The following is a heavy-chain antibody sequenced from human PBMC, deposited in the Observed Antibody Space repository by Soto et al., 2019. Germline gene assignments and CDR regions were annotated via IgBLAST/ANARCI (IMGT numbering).Heavy chain of an antibody. CDR2: IDWDDDK. D-gene: IGHD6-19*01. CDR3: ARIPFRSSGCYGVDY. J-gene: IGHJ4*02. CDR1: GFSLSTSGMC. V-gene: IGHV2-70*01. Sequence: SGPTLVNPTQTLTLTCTFSGFSLSTSGMCVSWIRQPPGKALEWLALIDWDDDKYYSTSLKTRLTISKDTSKNQVVLTMTNMDPVDTATYYCARIPFRSSGCYGVDYWGQGTLVTVSS.